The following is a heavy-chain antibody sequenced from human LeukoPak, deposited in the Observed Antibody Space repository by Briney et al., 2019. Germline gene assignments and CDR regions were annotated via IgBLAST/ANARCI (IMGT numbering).Heavy chain of an antibody. V-gene: IGHV3-23*01. CDR2: ISGSGGST. D-gene: IGHD3-10*01. CDR1: GFTFSSYA. J-gene: IGHJ6*03. Sequence: GGSLRLSCAASGFTFSSYAMSWVRQAPGKGLEWVSAISGSGGSTYYADSVKGRFTISRDNSKNTLYLQMNSLRAEDTAVYYCAKGGRLLWFGELLSPLGGWNYKDVWGKGTTVTVSS. CDR3: AKGGRLLWFGELLSPLGGWNYKDV.